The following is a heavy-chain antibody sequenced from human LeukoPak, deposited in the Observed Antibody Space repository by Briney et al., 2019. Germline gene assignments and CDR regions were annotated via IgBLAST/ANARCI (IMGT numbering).Heavy chain of an antibody. Sequence: ASVKVSCKVSGYTLTELSMHWVRQAPGKGLEWMGGFDPEDGETIYAQKFQGRVTMTEDTSTDTAYMELSSLRSEDTAVHYCATTDILTGYYHWFDPWGQGTLVTVSS. CDR1: GYTLTELS. D-gene: IGHD3-9*01. CDR2: FDPEDGET. J-gene: IGHJ5*02. V-gene: IGHV1-24*01. CDR3: ATTDILTGYYHWFDP.